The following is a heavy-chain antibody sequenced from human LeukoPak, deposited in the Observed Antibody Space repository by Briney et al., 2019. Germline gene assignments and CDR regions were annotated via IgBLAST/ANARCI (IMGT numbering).Heavy chain of an antibody. V-gene: IGHV4-34*01. CDR2: INHSGTT. Sequence: PSETLSLTCGVYGGSFSDYYWSWIRQPPGKGLEWIGEINHSGTTNYNASLKSRITISVDTSKNQFSLKLNSVTAADTAVYYCASQREWSLTEYHFDYWGQGTLVTVSS. CDR3: ASQREWSLTEYHFDY. J-gene: IGHJ4*02. CDR1: GGSFSDYY. D-gene: IGHD3-3*01.